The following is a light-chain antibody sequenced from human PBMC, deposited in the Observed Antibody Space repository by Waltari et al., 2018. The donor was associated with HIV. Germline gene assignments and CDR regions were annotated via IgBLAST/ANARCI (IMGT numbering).Light chain of an antibody. CDR1: TSNIGAGYE. CDR3: QSYDSSLSGSWV. Sequence: QSVLTQPPSVSGAPGQRVSISCPGSTSNIGAGYELPRYHQVPGTAPKLLIFGNTNRPSGVPDRISGSKSGTSASLAISGLRAEDEAYYYCQSYDSSLSGSWVFGGGTKLTVL. CDR2: GNT. J-gene: IGLJ3*02. V-gene: IGLV1-40*01.